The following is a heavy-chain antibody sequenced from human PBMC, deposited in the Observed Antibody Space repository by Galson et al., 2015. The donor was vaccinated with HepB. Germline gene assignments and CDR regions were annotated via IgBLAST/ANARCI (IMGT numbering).Heavy chain of an antibody. Sequence: SLRLSCAASGFTFSTHAIHWVRQGPGKGRERVAVVSFDGRSNFADSVQGRVTVSRDDAKDTVYLQMNSLRPEDTSIYYCAREGTTHLSGTLDHWGQGTLVTVS. D-gene: IGHD1-14*01. CDR3: AREGTTHLSGTLDH. V-gene: IGHV3-30*04. J-gene: IGHJ4*02. CDR2: VSFDGRS. CDR1: GFTFSTHA.